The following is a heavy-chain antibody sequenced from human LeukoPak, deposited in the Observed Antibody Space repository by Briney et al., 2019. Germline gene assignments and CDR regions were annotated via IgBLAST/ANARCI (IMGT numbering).Heavy chain of an antibody. CDR2: IYYSGST. D-gene: IGHD6-13*01. CDR1: GGSISSYY. V-gene: IGHV4-59*01. CDR3: ARGLSSSWTYYFDY. J-gene: IGHJ4*02. Sequence: SSETLSLTCTVSGGSISSYYWSWIRQPPGKGLEWIGYIYYSGSTNYNPSLKSRVTISVDTSKNQFSLKLSSVTAADTAVYYCARGLSSSWTYYFDYWGQGTLVTVSS.